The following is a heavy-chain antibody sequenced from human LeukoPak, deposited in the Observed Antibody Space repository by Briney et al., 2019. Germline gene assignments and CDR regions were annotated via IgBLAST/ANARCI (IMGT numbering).Heavy chain of an antibody. CDR2: IYHSGST. CDR1: GGSISSYY. D-gene: IGHD3-22*01. CDR3: AREKCYYDSSGYYSGCYFDY. Sequence: SETLSLTCTVSGGSISSYYWSWIRQPPGKGLEWIGSIYHSGSTYYNPSLKSRVTISVDTSKNQFSLKLSSVTAADTAVYYCAREKCYYDSSGYYSGCYFDYWGQGTLVTVSS. V-gene: IGHV4-38-2*02. J-gene: IGHJ4*02.